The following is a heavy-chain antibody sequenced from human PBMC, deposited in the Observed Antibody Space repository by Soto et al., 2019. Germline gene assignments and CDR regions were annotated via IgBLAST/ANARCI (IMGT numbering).Heavy chain of an antibody. CDR2: IYYSGST. Sequence: PSETLSLTCTVSGGPISSGGYYWSWIRQHPGKGLEWIGYIYYSGSTYYNPSLKSRVTISVDTSKNQFSLKLSSVTAADTAVYYCARGGCGGDCRMVGAFDIWGQGTIVTVSS. CDR1: GGPISSGGYY. D-gene: IGHD2-21*02. V-gene: IGHV4-31*03. J-gene: IGHJ3*02. CDR3: ARGGCGGDCRMVGAFDI.